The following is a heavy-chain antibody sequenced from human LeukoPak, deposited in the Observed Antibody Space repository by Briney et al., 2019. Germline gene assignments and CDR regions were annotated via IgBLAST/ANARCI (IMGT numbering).Heavy chain of an antibody. CDR3: ARGSGSYYIY. J-gene: IGHJ4*02. CDR2: IKQDGSEK. Sequence: GGSLRLSCAASGFTFSTYTINWVRQAPGKGLEWVANIKQDGSEKYYVDSVKGRFTISRDNAKNSLYLQMNSLRAEDTAVYYCARGSGSYYIYWGQGTLVTVSS. CDR1: GFTFSTYT. D-gene: IGHD1-26*01. V-gene: IGHV3-7*01.